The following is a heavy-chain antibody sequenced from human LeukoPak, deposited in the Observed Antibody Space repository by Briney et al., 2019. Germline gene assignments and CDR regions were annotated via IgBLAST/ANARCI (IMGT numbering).Heavy chain of an antibody. CDR2: IYNSGST. J-gene: IGHJ2*01. V-gene: IGHV4-59*01. CDR3: ARDKGPYWYFDL. CDR1: GGSLSSYY. Sequence: PSETLSLTCTVSGGSLSSYYWSWIRQPPGKGLEWIGNIYNSGSTDYNPSLKSRVTISVNTSKNQISLKLNSVTAADTAVYYCARDKGPYWYFDLWGRGTLVTVSS.